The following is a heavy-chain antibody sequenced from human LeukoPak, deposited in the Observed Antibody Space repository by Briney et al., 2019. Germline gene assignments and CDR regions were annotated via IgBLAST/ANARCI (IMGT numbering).Heavy chain of an antibody. CDR1: GFTFSTYW. CDR3: ARPETQYSSGLDGFDI. Sequence: GRSLRLSCAASGFTFSTYWMHWVRQAPGKRLVWVSRINSDGSRTTYADSVKGRFTISRDNAKNTLYLQMNSLRTEDTAVYYCARPETQYSSGLDGFDIWGQGTMVTVSS. D-gene: IGHD6-19*01. V-gene: IGHV3-74*01. J-gene: IGHJ3*02. CDR2: INSDGSRT.